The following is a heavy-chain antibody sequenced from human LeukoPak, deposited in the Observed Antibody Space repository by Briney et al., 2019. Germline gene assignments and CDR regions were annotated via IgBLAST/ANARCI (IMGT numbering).Heavy chain of an antibody. V-gene: IGHV3-21*04. CDR3: ASSPGYYMDV. J-gene: IGHJ6*03. CDR1: GFTFSSYS. Sequence: GGSLRLSCAASGFTFSSYSMNWVRQAPGKGLEWVSSISSSSSYIYYADSVKGRFTISRDNSKNTLYLQMNSLRAEDTAVYYCASSPGYYMDVWGKGTTVTISS. CDR2: ISSSSSYI. D-gene: IGHD1-14*01.